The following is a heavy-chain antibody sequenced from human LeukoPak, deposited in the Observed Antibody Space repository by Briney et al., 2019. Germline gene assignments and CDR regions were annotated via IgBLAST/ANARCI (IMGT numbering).Heavy chain of an antibody. CDR3: ARGITMGSQIDY. D-gene: IGHD3-10*01. Sequence: SVKVSCKASGGTFSSYAISWVRQAPGQGLEWMGGIIPIFGTANYAQKFQGRVTITADESTSTAYMELSSLRSEDTAVYYCARGITMGSQIDYWGQGTLVTVSS. CDR1: GGTFSSYA. CDR2: IIPIFGTA. V-gene: IGHV1-69*01. J-gene: IGHJ4*02.